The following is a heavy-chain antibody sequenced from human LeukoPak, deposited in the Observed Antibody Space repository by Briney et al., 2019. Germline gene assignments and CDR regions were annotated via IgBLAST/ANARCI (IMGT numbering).Heavy chain of an antibody. V-gene: IGHV3-30*18. Sequence: GGSLRLSCAASGFTFSSYGMHWVRQAPGKGLEWVAVISYDGSNKYYADSVKGRFTISRDNSKNTLYLQMNSLRAEDTAVYYCAKDRLLKRASPPEYYFDYWGQGTLVTVSS. CDR1: GFTFSSYG. CDR3: AKDRLLKRASPPEYYFDY. D-gene: IGHD2-21*02. CDR2: ISYDGSNK. J-gene: IGHJ4*02.